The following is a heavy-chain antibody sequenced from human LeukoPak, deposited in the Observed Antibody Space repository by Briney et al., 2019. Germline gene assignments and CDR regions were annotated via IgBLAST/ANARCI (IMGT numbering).Heavy chain of an antibody. CDR1: GFTLSSFG. D-gene: IGHD2-15*01. V-gene: IGHV3-23*01. J-gene: IGHJ5*02. Sequence: PGGSLRLSCAASGFTLSSFGMSWVRQAPGKGLEWVSSVSGSSYSIYYVDSVKGRFTISRDNSKNTLSLQMNSLRAEDTSVYYCARGGDWFGPWGQGTLVTVSS. CDR3: ARGGDWFGP. CDR2: VSGSSYSI.